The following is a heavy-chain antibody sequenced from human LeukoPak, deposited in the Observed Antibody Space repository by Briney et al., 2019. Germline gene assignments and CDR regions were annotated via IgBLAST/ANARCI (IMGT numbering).Heavy chain of an antibody. CDR1: GYTFTSYG. CDR3: ARGYSSTLGYYYMDV. V-gene: IGHV1-18*01. J-gene: IGHJ6*03. D-gene: IGHD6-13*01. Sequence: GASVKVSCKASGYTFTSYGISWVRQASGQGLEWMGWISAYNGNTNYAQKLQGRVTMTTDTSTSTAYMELRSLRSDDTAVYYCARGYSSTLGYYYMDVWGKGTTVTVSS. CDR2: ISAYNGNT.